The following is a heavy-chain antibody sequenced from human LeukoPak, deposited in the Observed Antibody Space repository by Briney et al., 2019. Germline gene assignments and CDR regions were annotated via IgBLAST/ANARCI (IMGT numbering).Heavy chain of an antibody. CDR1: GFTFSSYA. CDR2: ISYDGSNK. J-gene: IGHJ5*02. Sequence: GGSLRLSCAASGFTFSSYAMHWVRQAPGKGLEWVAVISYDGSNKYYADSVKGRFTISRDNSKNTLYLQMNSLRAEDTAVYYCARAQDGSGSYTDLNWFDPWGQGTLVTVSS. CDR3: ARAQDGSGSYTDLNWFDP. D-gene: IGHD3-10*01. V-gene: IGHV3-30*04.